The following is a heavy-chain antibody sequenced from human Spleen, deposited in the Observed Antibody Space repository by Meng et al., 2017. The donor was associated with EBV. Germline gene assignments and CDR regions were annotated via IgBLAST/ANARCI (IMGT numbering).Heavy chain of an antibody. D-gene: IGHD1-26*01. J-gene: IGHJ4*02. CDR3: GTDIGSYYGRRTYFEF. CDR2: YDPEDGET. CDR1: GGPFSSDA. Sequence: QVQLVQSGAEVKKPGSSVKVSCKTSGGPFSSDAISWVRQAPGQGLEWMGGYDPEDGETVYAQKFQGRVTMTEDTSTDVAYMELSSLTSEDTAVYYCGTDIGSYYGRRTYFEFWGQGSLVTVSS. V-gene: IGHV1-24*01.